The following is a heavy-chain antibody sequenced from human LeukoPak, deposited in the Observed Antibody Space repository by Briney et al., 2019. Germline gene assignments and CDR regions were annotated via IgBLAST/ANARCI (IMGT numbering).Heavy chain of an antibody. Sequence: GGSLRLSCAASGFTFSNYWMSWVRRAPGKGLEWVANIKQDGSEKYYVDSVKGRFTISRDNAKNSLYLQMNSLRAEDTAVYYCATTMVRGVIMTYFDYWGQGTLVTVSS. J-gene: IGHJ4*02. D-gene: IGHD3-10*01. CDR3: ATTMVRGVIMTYFDY. CDR2: IKQDGSEK. CDR1: GFTFSNYW. V-gene: IGHV3-7*01.